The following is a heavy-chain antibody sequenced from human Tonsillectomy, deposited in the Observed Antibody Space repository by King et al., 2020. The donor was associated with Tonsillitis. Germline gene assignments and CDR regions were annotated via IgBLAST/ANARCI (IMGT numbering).Heavy chain of an antibody. CDR1: GGSISSYY. V-gene: IGHV4-59*01. Sequence: VQLQESGPGLVKPSETLSLTCTVSGGSISSYYWSWIRQPPGKGLEWIGYIYYSGSTNYTPSLKSRVTISVDTSKNQFSLKLSSVTAADTAVYYCARVVPAAIYYYYYYMDVWGKGTTVTVSS. J-gene: IGHJ6*03. CDR3: ARVVPAAIYYYYYYMDV. D-gene: IGHD2-2*01. CDR2: IYYSGST.